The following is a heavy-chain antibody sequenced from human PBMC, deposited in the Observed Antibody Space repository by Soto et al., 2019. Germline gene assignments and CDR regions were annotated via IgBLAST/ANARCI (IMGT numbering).Heavy chain of an antibody. CDR1: GGSVSSGSYY. Sequence: SETLSLTCTVSGGSVSSGSYYWSWIRQPPGKGLEWIGYIYYSGSTNYNPSLKSRVTISVDTSKNQFSLKLSSVTAADTAVYYCARERRGYSSIDYWGQGTPVTVSS. CDR2: IYYSGST. CDR3: ARERRGYSSIDY. J-gene: IGHJ4*02. V-gene: IGHV4-61*01. D-gene: IGHD5-18*01.